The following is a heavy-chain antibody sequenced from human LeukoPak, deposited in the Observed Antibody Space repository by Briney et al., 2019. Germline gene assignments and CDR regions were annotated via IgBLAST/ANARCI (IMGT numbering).Heavy chain of an antibody. Sequence: PGGSLRLSCAASGFTFSSYSMNWVRQAPGKGLEWVSYISSSSSTIYYADSVKVRFTISRDNAKNSLYLQMNSLRAEDTAVYYCAREWGYCSSTSCYRSFDYWGQGTLVTVSS. V-gene: IGHV3-48*01. D-gene: IGHD2-2*01. CDR3: AREWGYCSSTSCYRSFDY. CDR1: GFTFSSYS. J-gene: IGHJ4*02. CDR2: ISSSSSTI.